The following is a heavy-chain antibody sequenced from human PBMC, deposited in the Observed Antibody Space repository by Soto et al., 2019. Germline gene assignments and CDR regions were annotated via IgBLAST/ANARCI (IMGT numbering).Heavy chain of an antibody. Sequence: GGSLRLSCAASGFTFSDHYISWIRQAPGKGLQWVSYISPSGDSTFYADSVKGRFTISRDSAKNPVFLQMSSLRVEDTAVYYCARGHYGLDVWGQGTTVTVSS. CDR3: ARGHYGLDV. V-gene: IGHV3-11*01. J-gene: IGHJ6*02. CDR1: GFTFSDHY. CDR2: ISPSGDST.